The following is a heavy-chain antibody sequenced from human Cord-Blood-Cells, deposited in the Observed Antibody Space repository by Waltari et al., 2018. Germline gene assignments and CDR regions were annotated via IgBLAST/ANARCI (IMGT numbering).Heavy chain of an antibody. V-gene: IGHV4-34*01. Sequence: QVQLQQWGAGLLKPSETLSLTCAVYGGSFSGYYWSWIRQPPGKGLEWIGEINHSGSTNYNPSRKSRVTISVDTSKNQFSLKLSSVTAADTAVYYCARQVEVTATFDYWGQGTLVTVSS. CDR2: INHSGST. CDR1: GGSFSGYY. J-gene: IGHJ4*02. D-gene: IGHD2-21*02. CDR3: ARQVEVTATFDY.